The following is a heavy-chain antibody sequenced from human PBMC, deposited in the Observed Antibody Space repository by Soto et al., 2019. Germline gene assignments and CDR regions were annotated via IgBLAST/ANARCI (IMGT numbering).Heavy chain of an antibody. CDR1: GYTFTSYG. CDR2: ISAYNGNT. CDR3: ARDIGPYYDFWSGPRWYFDY. Sequence: GASVNVSCKASGYTFTSYGISWVRQAPGQGLEWMGWISAYNGNTNYAQKLQGRVTMTTDTSTSTAYMELRSLRSDDTAVYYCARDIGPYYDFWSGPRWYFDYWGQGTLVTVSS. J-gene: IGHJ4*02. V-gene: IGHV1-18*01. D-gene: IGHD3-3*01.